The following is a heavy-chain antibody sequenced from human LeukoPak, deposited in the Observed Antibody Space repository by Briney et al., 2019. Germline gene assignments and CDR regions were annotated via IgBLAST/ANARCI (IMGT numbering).Heavy chain of an antibody. D-gene: IGHD5-18*01. CDR3: ARGYGYQRWYFDL. Sequence: XASGFTFSXXXXXWXXXAPGXXXXXXSYISSSGSTIYYADSVKGRFTISRDNAKNSLYLQMNSLRAEDTAVYYCARGYGYQRWYFDLWGRGTLVTVSS. CDR1: GFTFSXXX. V-gene: IGHV3-11*04. J-gene: IGHJ2*01. CDR2: ISSSGSTI.